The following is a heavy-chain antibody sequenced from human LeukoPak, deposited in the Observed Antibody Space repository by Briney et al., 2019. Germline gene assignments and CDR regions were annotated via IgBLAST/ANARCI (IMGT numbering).Heavy chain of an antibody. CDR1: GFTFSSYS. D-gene: IGHD6-13*01. J-gene: IGHJ4*02. CDR2: ISSSSSYI. Sequence: GGSLRLSCAASGFTFSSYSMNWVRQAPGKGLEWVSSISSSSSYIYYADSVRGRFTISRDNAKNSLYLQMNSLRAEDTAVYYCARDLDSSSYAYWGQGTLVTVSS. CDR3: ARDLDSSSYAY. V-gene: IGHV3-21*01.